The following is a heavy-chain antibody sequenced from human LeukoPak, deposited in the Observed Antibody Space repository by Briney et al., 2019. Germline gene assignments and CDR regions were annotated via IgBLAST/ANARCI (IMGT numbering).Heavy chain of an antibody. D-gene: IGHD5-18*01. CDR2: INPYSGGT. CDR1: GYTFPGYY. Sequence: ASVKVSHMPSGYTFPGYYMLRVRQAPGQGLEWMGWINPYSGGTNYAQKFQGRVTMTRDTSISTAHIELSRLRSDDTAVYYCATDPRGYCYSKGAGVDYWDEVMLVTVSS. CDR3: ATDPRGYCYSKGAGVDY. V-gene: IGHV1-2*02. J-gene: IGHJ4*01.